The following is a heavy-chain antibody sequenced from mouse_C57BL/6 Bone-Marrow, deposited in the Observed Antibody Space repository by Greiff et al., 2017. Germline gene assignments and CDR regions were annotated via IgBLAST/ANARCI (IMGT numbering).Heavy chain of an antibody. V-gene: IGHV1-55*01. CDR1: GYTFTSYW. J-gene: IGHJ3*01. CDR2: IYPGSGST. D-gene: IGHD2-10*01. CDR3: ARPYYGNPFAY. Sequence: VQLQQPGAELVKPGASVKMSCKASGYTFTSYWITWVKQRPGQGLEWIGDIYPGSGSTNYNEKFKSKATLTVYTSSSTAYMQLSSLTAEDSAVYYCARPYYGNPFAYWGQGTLVTVSA.